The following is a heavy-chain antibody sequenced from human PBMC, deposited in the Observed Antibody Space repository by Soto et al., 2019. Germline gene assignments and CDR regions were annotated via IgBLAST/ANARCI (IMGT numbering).Heavy chain of an antibody. J-gene: IGHJ6*02. Sequence: SETLSLTCTVSGGSISSGGYYWSWIRQHPGKGLEWIGYIYYSGSTYYNPSLKSRVTISVDTSKNQFSLKLSSVTAADTAVYYCERDRGGYCSGGSCYSVCYYGMDVWGQGTTVTVSS. CDR3: ERDRGGYCSGGSCYSVCYYGMDV. CDR2: IYYSGST. V-gene: IGHV4-31*03. D-gene: IGHD2-15*01. CDR1: GGSISSGGYY.